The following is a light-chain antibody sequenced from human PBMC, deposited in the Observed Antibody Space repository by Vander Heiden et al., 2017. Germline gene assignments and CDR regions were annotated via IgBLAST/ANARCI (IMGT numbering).Light chain of an antibody. CDR3: QQYNNWPPWT. CDR2: YAS. V-gene: IGKV3-15*01. CDR1: QGVNNN. Sequence: EFVLMQSPASLPVYPGARDTLSWRGSQGVNNNLAWYQQKPGQDPRLLIYYASTRVTGILGRFSGSRSGTEFTISISSLQSEDFGVYYCQQYNNWPPWTFGQGTKVEGK. J-gene: IGKJ1*01.